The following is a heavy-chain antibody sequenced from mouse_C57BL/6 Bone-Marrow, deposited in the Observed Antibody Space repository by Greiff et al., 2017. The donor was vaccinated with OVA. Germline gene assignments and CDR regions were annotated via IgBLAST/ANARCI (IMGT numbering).Heavy chain of an antibody. CDR3: ARRPLYYFDY. Sequence: EVKLVESGGGLVKPGGSLKLSCAASGFTFSSYTMSWVRQTPEKRLEWVATISGGGGNTYYPDSVTGRFTISRDKAKNTRYLQMSSLRSEDTALYYCARRPLYYFDYWGQGTTLTVSS. CDR2: ISGGGGNT. V-gene: IGHV5-9*01. J-gene: IGHJ2*01. CDR1: GFTFSSYT.